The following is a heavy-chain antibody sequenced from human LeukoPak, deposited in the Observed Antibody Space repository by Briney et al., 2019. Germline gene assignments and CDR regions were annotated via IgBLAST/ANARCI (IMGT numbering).Heavy chain of an antibody. V-gene: IGHV3-30*02. Sequence: GGSLRLSCAASGFTFSSYGMHWVRQAPGKGLEWVAFIRYDGSNKYYADSVKGRFTISRDNSKNTLYLQMNSLRAEDTAVYYCAKDTIWFGDFALGYFDYWGQGTLVTVSS. CDR1: GFTFSSYG. CDR2: IRYDGSNK. J-gene: IGHJ4*02. D-gene: IGHD3-10*01. CDR3: AKDTIWFGDFALGYFDY.